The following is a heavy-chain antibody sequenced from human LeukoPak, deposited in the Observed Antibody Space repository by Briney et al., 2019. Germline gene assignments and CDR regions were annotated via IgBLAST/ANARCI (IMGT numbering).Heavy chain of an antibody. D-gene: IGHD5-24*01. CDR3: AKDYVSGDGYWDFDY. V-gene: IGHV3-7*03. Sequence: PGGSLRLSCAASGFTFSSYWMSWVRQAPGKGLEWVANIKQDGSEKYYVDSVKGRFTISRDNAKNSLYLQMNSLRAEDTAVYYCAKDYVSGDGYWDFDYWGQGTLVTVSS. J-gene: IGHJ4*02. CDR2: IKQDGSEK. CDR1: GFTFSSYW.